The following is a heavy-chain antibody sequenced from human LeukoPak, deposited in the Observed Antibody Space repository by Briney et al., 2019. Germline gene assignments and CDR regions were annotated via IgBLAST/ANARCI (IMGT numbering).Heavy chain of an antibody. CDR2: IYYSGST. Sequence: SETLSLTCTVSGGSISSYYWSWIRQPPGKGLEWIGYIYYSGSTNYNPSLKSRVTISVDTSKKRFSLRLSSVTVADTAVYYCARRHLTGRGYFDYWGQGTLVTVSS. D-gene: IGHD1-20*01. CDR1: GGSISSYY. V-gene: IGHV4-59*01. J-gene: IGHJ4*02. CDR3: ARRHLTGRGYFDY.